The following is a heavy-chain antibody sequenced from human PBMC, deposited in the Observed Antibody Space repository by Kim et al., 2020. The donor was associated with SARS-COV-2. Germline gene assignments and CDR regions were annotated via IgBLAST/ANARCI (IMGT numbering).Heavy chain of an antibody. CDR3: AKELTPGY. CDR1: GFTFSSYS. J-gene: IGHJ1*01. V-gene: IGHV3-23*01. Sequence: GGSLRLSCAASGFTFSSYSMSWVRQAPGKGLEWVSDMNGGGGSTYYVDSVKGRFTISRDNSKNTLYLQMNSLRAEDTAVYYCAKELTPGYWGQGNLVTV. CDR2: MNGGGGST.